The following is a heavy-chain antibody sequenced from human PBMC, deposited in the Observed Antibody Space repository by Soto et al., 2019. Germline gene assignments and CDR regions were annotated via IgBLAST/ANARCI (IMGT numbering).Heavy chain of an antibody. CDR2: IYNSATT. D-gene: IGHD2-15*01. Sequence: QLQLQESGPGLVKPSETLSLTCTVSGGSVNSTNYYWGWIRQPPGKGLKWIGSIYNSATTYYNPSLKSRVTISVDTSKNLFSLSLNAVTAADTAMYYCGRVVIAASAHPDFDYWGQGTLVTVSS. J-gene: IGHJ4*02. CDR1: GGSVNSTNYY. CDR3: GRVVIAASAHPDFDY. V-gene: IGHV4-39*01.